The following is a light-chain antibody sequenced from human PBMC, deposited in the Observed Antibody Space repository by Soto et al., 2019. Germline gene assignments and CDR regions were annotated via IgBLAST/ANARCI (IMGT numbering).Light chain of an antibody. V-gene: IGKV1-33*01. CDR1: HAISNY. Sequence: DIQMTQSPSSLSASVGDRVTITCRASHAISNYLAWYQQKPGKLPKLLISAASSLEPGVPSRFSGRGSGRDFTFTISSLQPEDTATYYCQQYEDIPPTFGQGTRLEIK. CDR2: AAS. CDR3: QQYEDIPPT. J-gene: IGKJ5*01.